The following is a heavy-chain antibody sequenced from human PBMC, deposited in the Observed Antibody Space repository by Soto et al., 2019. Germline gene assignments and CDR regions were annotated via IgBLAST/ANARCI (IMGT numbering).Heavy chain of an antibody. D-gene: IGHD2-15*01. J-gene: IGHJ5*02. V-gene: IGHV1-2*02. CDR2: INPNSGGT. CDR3: ARANRYCSGGSCYLSNWFDP. CDR1: GSTFTGYY. Sequence: ASVEVSCKASGSTFTGYYVHWVRQEPGQGLEWMGWINPNSGGTNYAQKFQGRVTMTRDTSISTAYMELSRLRSDDTAVYYCARANRYCSGGSCYLSNWFDPWGQGTLVTVSS.